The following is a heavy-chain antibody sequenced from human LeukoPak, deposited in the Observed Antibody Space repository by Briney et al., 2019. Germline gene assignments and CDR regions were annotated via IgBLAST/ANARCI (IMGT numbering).Heavy chain of an antibody. CDR2: IDPSDSYT. CDR1: GYSFSSYW. Sequence: GESLKISCKGSGYSFSSYWISWVRQMPGKGLEWMGSIDPSDSYTNCSPSFQGHVTISTDKSISTAYLQWSSLRASDTAMYYCARLSITTSLRPYYFDYWGQGTLVTVSS. J-gene: IGHJ4*02. V-gene: IGHV5-10-1*01. CDR3: ARLSITTSLRPYYFDY. D-gene: IGHD2/OR15-2a*01.